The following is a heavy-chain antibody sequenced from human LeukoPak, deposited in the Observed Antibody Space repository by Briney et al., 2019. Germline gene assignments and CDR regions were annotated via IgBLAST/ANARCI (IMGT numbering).Heavy chain of an antibody. CDR3: ARGYITMVRGVISTYYYYYMDV. D-gene: IGHD3-10*01. CDR1: GGSFSGYY. V-gene: IGHV4-34*01. Sequence: SETLSLTCTVYGGSFSGYYWSWIRQPPGKGLEWIGEINHSGSTNYNPSLKSRVTISVDTSKNQFSLKLSSVTAADTAVYYCARGYITMVRGVISTYYYYYMDVWGKGTTVTVSS. CDR2: INHSGST. J-gene: IGHJ6*03.